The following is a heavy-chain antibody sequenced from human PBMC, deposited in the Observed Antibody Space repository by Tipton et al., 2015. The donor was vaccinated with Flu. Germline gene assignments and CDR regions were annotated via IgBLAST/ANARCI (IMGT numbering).Heavy chain of an antibody. Sequence: TLSLTCTVSGGSISSYYWSWIRQSPGKGLEWIGYIYYSGSTNYNPSLKSRVTISVDTSKNQFSLKLSSVTAADTAVYYCARVRGYSYGSFDYWGQGTLATVSS. V-gene: IGHV4-59*08. J-gene: IGHJ4*02. CDR3: ARVRGYSYGSFDY. D-gene: IGHD5-18*01. CDR1: GGSISSYY. CDR2: IYYSGST.